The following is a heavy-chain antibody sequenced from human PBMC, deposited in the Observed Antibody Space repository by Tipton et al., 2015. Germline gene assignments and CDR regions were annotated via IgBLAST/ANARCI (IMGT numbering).Heavy chain of an antibody. J-gene: IGHJ4*02. V-gene: IGHV1-46*01. D-gene: IGHD6-6*01. CDR2: VNPSDGST. CDR3: ARHRPYSSSGADYFDY. Sequence: QLVQSGAEVKKPGASVKVSCKASGYTFTTYYMHWVRQAPRQGLEWMGVVNPSDGSTNYAQKFQGRVTMTRDTSTSTVYMDLSSLRSEDTAMYYCARHRPYSSSGADYFDYWGQGTLVTVSS. CDR1: GYTFTTYY.